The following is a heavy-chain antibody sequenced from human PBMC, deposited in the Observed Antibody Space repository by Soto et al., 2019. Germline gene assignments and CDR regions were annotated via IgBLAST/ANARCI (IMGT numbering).Heavy chain of an antibody. D-gene: IGHD4-17*01. CDR1: GGSISSGDYY. V-gene: IGHV4-30-4*02. CDR3: ARDSGHGDYLDDAFDI. Sequence: PSDTLSLTCSVSGGSISSGDYYWSRIRQPPGKGLEWIGYIYYSGSTYYNPSLKSRVTISVDTSKNQFSLKLSSVTAADTAVYYCARDSGHGDYLDDAFDIWGQGTMVS. CDR2: IYYSGST. J-gene: IGHJ3*02.